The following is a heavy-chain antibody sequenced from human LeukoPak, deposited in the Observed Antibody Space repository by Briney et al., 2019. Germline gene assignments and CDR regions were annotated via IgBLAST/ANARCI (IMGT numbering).Heavy chain of an antibody. V-gene: IGHV1-2*02. CDR3: ARDPFDFSYYGSGSYSTLFDP. Sequence: ASVKVSCKASGYTFTGYYMHWVRQAPGHGLEWMGWINPNSGGTNYAQKFQGRVTMTRDTTISTAYMELSRLRSDDTAVYYCARDPFDFSYYGSGSYSTLFDPWGQGTLVTVSS. D-gene: IGHD3-10*01. CDR1: GYTFTGYY. J-gene: IGHJ5*02. CDR2: INPNSGGT.